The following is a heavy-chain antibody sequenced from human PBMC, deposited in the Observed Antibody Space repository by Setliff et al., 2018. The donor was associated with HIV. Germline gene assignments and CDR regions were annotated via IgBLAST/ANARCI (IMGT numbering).Heavy chain of an antibody. CDR3: ARGREGWKPFAFDY. D-gene: IGHD1-1*01. CDR1: GVSISAYY. V-gene: IGHV4-59*01. CDR2: GYYSGTT. Sequence: SETLSLTCTVSGVSISAYYWNWIRQSPGKGLEWIGFGYYSGTTYYNPSLKSRVTISVDTSKNHFSLKLTSVTAADTAVYYCARGREGWKPFAFDYWGQGTLVTVSS. J-gene: IGHJ4*02.